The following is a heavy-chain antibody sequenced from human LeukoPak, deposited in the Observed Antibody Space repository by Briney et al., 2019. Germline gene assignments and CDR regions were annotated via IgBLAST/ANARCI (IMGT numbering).Heavy chain of an antibody. CDR3: ARVENDYGDSDYFDY. J-gene: IGHJ4*02. CDR2: ISAYNGNT. Sequence: ASVKVSCKASGYTFTSYGISWVRQAPGQGLEWMGWISAYNGNTNYAQKLQGRVTMTTDTSTSTAYMELRSLRSDDTAAYYCARVENDYGDSDYFDYWGQGTLVTVSS. D-gene: IGHD4-17*01. CDR1: GYTFTSYG. V-gene: IGHV1-18*01.